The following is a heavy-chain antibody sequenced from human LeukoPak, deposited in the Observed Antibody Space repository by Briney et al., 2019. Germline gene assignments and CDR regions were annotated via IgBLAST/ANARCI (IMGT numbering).Heavy chain of an antibody. J-gene: IGHJ4*02. CDR1: GFTFSSYA. V-gene: IGHV3-30-3*01. Sequence: GRSLRLSCAASGFTFSSYALHWVRPAPGKGLEWVAVISYDGSNKYYADSVKGRFTISRDNSKNTLYLQMNSLRAEDTAVYYCARESYGDYSTGFDYWGQGTLVTVSS. CDR2: ISYDGSNK. D-gene: IGHD4-17*01. CDR3: ARESYGDYSTGFDY.